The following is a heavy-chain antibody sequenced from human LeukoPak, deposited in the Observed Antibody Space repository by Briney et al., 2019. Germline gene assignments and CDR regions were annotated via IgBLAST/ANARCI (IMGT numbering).Heavy chain of an antibody. J-gene: IGHJ4*02. Sequence: SETLSHTCTVSGGSISGYYWSWIRQPPGKALEWIGYIHSSGNTVYNPSLKSRVTIAVDTSKNQFSLKLSSVTAVDTAIYYCVRHGGSYFIYWGQGTLVTVSS. V-gene: IGHV4-59*08. CDR3: VRHGGSYFIY. D-gene: IGHD1-26*01. CDR1: GGSISGYY. CDR2: IHSSGNT.